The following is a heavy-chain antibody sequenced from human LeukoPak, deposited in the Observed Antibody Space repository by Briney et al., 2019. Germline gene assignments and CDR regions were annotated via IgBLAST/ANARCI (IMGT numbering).Heavy chain of an antibody. V-gene: IGHV2-5*02. J-gene: IGHJ6*03. CDR2: IYWDGDE. CDR1: GFSLTTTGVG. CDR3: ARDYYDSSGNYYSYMDV. D-gene: IGHD3-22*01. Sequence: SGPTLVKPTQTLTLTCTFSGFSLTTTGVGVGWIRQPPGKALEWLALIYWDGDERYSPSLKSRLSIAKDTSKNQVVLTMTNMDPVDTGTYYCARDYYDSSGNYYSYMDVWGKGTTVTVSS.